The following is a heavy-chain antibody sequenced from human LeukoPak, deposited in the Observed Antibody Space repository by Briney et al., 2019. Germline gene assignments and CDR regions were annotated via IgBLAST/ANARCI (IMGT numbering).Heavy chain of an antibody. D-gene: IGHD3-10*01. CDR3: ARGIGSGWYYDL. V-gene: IGHV1-2*02. J-gene: IGHJ2*01. CDR2: FDPNSGVT. CDR1: GSPFTGYY. Sequence: GASVKVSCKASGSPFTGYYMHWVRQAPAQGLEWMGWFDPNSGVTNYAKNFQGRVTMTRAPSITTAYMELCGLKSDDTAVYYCARGIGSGWYYDLWGRGTLVTVSA.